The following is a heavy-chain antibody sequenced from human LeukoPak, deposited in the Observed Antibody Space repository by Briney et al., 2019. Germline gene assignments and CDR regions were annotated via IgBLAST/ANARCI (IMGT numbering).Heavy chain of an antibody. Sequence: PSETLSLTCTVSGGSISDYSWNWIRQPPGKGLEWIGYIYYSGSTNYNPSLKSRVTISEDTSKNQFSLKLSSVTAADAAVYYCARVYSSSSVDAFHIWGQGTMVTVSS. CDR2: IYYSGST. V-gene: IGHV4-59*01. CDR3: ARVYSSSSVDAFHI. J-gene: IGHJ3*02. CDR1: GGSISDYS. D-gene: IGHD6-6*01.